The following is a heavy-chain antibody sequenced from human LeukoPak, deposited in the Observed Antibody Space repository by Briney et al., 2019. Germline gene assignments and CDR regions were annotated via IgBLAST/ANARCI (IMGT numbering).Heavy chain of an antibody. J-gene: IGHJ4*02. CDR1: GYTFTGYY. CDR3: AREDAPRTGYYKNSHFDY. V-gene: IGHV1-2*02. D-gene: IGHD3-9*01. Sequence: ASVKVSCKASGYTFTGYYMHWVRQAPGQGLEWMGWINPNSGGTNYAQDFHGRVTMTRDTSISTAYMELSRLRSDGTAVYYCAREDAPRTGYYKNSHFDYWGQGTLVTVSS. CDR2: INPNSGGT.